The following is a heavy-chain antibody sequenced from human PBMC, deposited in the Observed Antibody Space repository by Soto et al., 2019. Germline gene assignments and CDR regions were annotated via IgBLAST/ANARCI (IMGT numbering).Heavy chain of an antibody. CDR2: INPNSGGT. CDR3: ARDLIVVVPAAQYYYYYGMDV. V-gene: IGHV1-2*02. J-gene: IGHJ6*02. CDR1: GDTFTGYY. D-gene: IGHD2-2*01. Sequence: ASVKVSCKASGDTFTGYYMNWVRQAPGQGLEWMGWINPNSGGTNYAQKFQGRVTMTRDTSISTAYMELSRLRSDDTAVYYCARDLIVVVPAAQYYYYYGMDVWGQGTTVTVSS.